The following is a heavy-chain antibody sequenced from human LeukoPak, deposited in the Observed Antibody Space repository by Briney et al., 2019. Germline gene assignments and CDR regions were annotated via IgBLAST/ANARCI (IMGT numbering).Heavy chain of an antibody. CDR2: IYYGGST. CDR1: GGSISSYY. Sequence: SETLSLTCTVSGGSISSYYWSWIRQPPGKGLEWIGYIYYGGSTNYNPSLKSRVTISVDTSKNQFSLKLSSVTAADTAVYYCARARRDWYFDLWGRGTLVTVSS. V-gene: IGHV4-59*08. CDR3: ARARRDWYFDL. J-gene: IGHJ2*01.